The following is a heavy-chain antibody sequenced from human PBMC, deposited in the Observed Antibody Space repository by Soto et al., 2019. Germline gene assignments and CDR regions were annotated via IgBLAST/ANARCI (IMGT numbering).Heavy chain of an antibody. J-gene: IGHJ6*02. Sequence: PGESLKISCAASGFTFSSYSMNWVRQAPGKGLEWVSSISSSSSYIYYADSVKGRFTISRDNAKNSLYLQMNSLRAEDTAVYYCARDRRTTVVTLGYYYYGMDVWGQGTTVTVSS. CDR1: GFTFSSYS. D-gene: IGHD4-17*01. V-gene: IGHV3-21*01. CDR2: ISSSSSYI. CDR3: ARDRRTTVVTLGYYYYGMDV.